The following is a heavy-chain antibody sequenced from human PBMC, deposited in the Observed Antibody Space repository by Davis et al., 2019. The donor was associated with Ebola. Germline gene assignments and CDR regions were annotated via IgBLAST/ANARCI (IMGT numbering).Heavy chain of an antibody. J-gene: IGHJ6*02. CDR2: IYSGGST. CDR3: ARDPYYDFWSGYARQDMDV. CDR1: GFTVSSNY. D-gene: IGHD3-3*01. V-gene: IGHV3-53*01. Sequence: GESLKISCAASGFTVSSNYMSWVRQAPGKGLEWVSVIYSGGSTYYADSVKGRFTISRDNSKNTLYLQMNSLRAEDTAVYYCARDPYYDFWSGYARQDMDVWGQGTTVTVSS.